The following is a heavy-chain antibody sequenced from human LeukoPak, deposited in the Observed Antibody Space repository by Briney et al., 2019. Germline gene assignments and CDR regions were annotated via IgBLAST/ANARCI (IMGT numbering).Heavy chain of an antibody. CDR1: GYTFTSYD. V-gene: IGHV1-8*01. CDR3: ARSPFLWELYYFDY. D-gene: IGHD1-26*01. J-gene: IGHJ4*02. Sequence: ASVTVSCKASGYTFTSYDINWVRQAPGQGLEWMGWMNPNSGNTGYAQKFQGRVTMTRNTSISTAYMELSSLRSEDTAVYYCARSPFLWELYYFDYWGQGTLVTVSS. CDR2: MNPNSGNT.